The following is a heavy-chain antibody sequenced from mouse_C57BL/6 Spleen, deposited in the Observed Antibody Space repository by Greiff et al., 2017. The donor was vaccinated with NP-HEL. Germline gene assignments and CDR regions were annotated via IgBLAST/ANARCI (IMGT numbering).Heavy chain of an antibody. CDR2: IWSGGST. V-gene: IGHV2-2*01. CDR3: ARNGYYGNFYYFDY. J-gene: IGHJ2*01. D-gene: IGHD2-1*01. CDR1: GFSLTSYG. Sequence: VQLQQSGPGLVQPSQSLSITCTVSGFSLTSYGVHWVRQSPGKGLAWLGVIWSGGSTDYNAAFISRLSISKDNSKSQVFFKMNSLQADDTAIYYCARNGYYGNFYYFDYWGQGTTLTVSS.